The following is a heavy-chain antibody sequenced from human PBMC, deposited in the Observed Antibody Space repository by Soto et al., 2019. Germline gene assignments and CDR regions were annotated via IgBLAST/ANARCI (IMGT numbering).Heavy chain of an antibody. CDR2: IVVGNGNT. CDR1: GFTVSDSA. Sequence: SVKVSCKASGFTVSDSAVQWVRQARGQPLEWIGWIVVGNGNTNFAQRFQERVTISSDKSRGTAYMELRSLRSDDTAVYYCAATTHYVFCSSHFSGDVFDVWGQGTTVPVSS. D-gene: IGHD3-3*01. V-gene: IGHV1-58*01. J-gene: IGHJ3*01. CDR3: AATTHYVFCSSHFSGDVFDV.